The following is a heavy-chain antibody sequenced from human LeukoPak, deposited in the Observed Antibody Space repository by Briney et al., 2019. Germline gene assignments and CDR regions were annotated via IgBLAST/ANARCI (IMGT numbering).Heavy chain of an antibody. D-gene: IGHD3-10*01. CDR3: ARAYYGSGSSDAFDI. CDR2: IRYDGSNK. Sequence: GGSLRLSCAASGFTFSSYGMHWVRQAPGKGLEWVAFIRYDGSNKYYADSVKGRFTISRDNAKNSLYLQMNSLRAEDTAVYYCARAYYGSGSSDAFDIWGQGTMVTVSS. CDR1: GFTFSSYG. V-gene: IGHV3-30*02. J-gene: IGHJ3*02.